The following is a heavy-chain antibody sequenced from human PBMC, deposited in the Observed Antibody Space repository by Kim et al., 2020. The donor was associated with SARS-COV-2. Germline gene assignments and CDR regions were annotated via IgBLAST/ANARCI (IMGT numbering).Heavy chain of an antibody. V-gene: IGHV3-64D*09. CDR2: IGSDGGTT. CDR3: VKSPSGYSSSGHDY. D-gene: IGHD6-13*01. J-gene: IGHJ4*02. CDR1: GFTFSTYA. Sequence: GGSLRLSCSASGFTFSTYAMHWVRQAPGKGLEYVSAIGSDGGTTYYADSGKGRFTISRDNSKNTLYLQMSSLRDEDTAIYYCVKSPSGYSSSGHDYWGQGTLVTVSS.